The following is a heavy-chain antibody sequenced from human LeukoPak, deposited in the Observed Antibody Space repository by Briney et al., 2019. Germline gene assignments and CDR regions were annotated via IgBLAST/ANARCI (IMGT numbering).Heavy chain of an antibody. Sequence: PGRSLRLSCAASGFTFDDYAMHWVRQAPGKGLEWVSGISWNSGSIGYADSVKGRFTISRDNAKNSLYLQMNSLRAEDTALYYCAKEICSGDSCYFDYWGQGTLVTVSS. CDR1: GFTFDDYA. CDR2: ISWNSGSI. CDR3: AKEICSGDSCYFDY. V-gene: IGHV3-9*01. D-gene: IGHD2-15*01. J-gene: IGHJ4*02.